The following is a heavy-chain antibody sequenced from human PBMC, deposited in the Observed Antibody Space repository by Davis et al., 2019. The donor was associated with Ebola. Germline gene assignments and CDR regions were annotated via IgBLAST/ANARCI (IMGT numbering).Heavy chain of an antibody. Sequence: PSETLSLTCAVYGGSFSGYYWSWIRQPPGKGLEWIGEINHSGSTNYNPSLKSRVTISVDTSKNQFSLKLSSVTAADTAVYYCARAGRRRFDYWGQGTLVTVSS. D-gene: IGHD3-10*01. J-gene: IGHJ4*02. V-gene: IGHV4-34*01. CDR3: ARAGRRRFDY. CDR1: GGSFSGYY. CDR2: INHSGST.